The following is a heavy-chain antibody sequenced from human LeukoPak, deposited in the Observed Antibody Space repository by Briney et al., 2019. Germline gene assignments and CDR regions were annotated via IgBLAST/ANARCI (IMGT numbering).Heavy chain of an antibody. V-gene: IGHV4-4*07. Sequence: SETLSLTCTVSGGSISNYYWSWIRQPAGKGLEWIGRIYTGGSTNYNPSLKSRVTMSVDTSKNQFSLKVSSVTAADTAVYYCARGGGTSWLDYWGQGTLDIVSS. CDR3: ARGGGTSWLDY. CDR2: IYTGGST. J-gene: IGHJ4*02. CDR1: GGSISNYY. D-gene: IGHD6-13*01.